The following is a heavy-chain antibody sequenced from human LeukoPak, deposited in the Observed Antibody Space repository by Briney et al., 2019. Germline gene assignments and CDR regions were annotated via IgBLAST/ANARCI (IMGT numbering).Heavy chain of an antibody. CDR3: ARGYSGYDPRPYFDY. CDR1: GGSFSGYY. CDR2: IYTSGST. V-gene: IGHV4-4*08. D-gene: IGHD5-12*01. Sequence: SETLSLTCAVYGGSFSGYYWSWIRQPPGKGLEWIGRIYTSGSTNYNPSLKSRVTISVDTSKNQFSLKLSSVTAADTAVYYCARGYSGYDPRPYFDYWGQGTLVTVSS. J-gene: IGHJ4*02.